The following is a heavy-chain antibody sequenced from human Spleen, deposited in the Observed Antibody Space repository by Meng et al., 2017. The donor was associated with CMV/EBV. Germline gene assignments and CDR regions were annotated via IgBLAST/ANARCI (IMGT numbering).Heavy chain of an antibody. D-gene: IGHD2-2*01. V-gene: IGHV3-7*01. CDR2: IKQDGSEK. CDR1: GFTFSSYW. J-gene: IGHJ3*02. CDR3: ARYGYCSSTSCYSAGGAFDI. Sequence: GGSLRLSCAASGFTFSSYWMSWVRQAPGKGLEWVANIKQDGSEKYYVDSVKGRFTISRDNAKNSLYRQMNSLRAEDTAVYYCARYGYCSSTSCYSAGGAFDIWGQGTMVTVSS.